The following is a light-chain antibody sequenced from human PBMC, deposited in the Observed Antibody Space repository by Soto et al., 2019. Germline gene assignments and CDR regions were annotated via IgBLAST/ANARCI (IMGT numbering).Light chain of an antibody. CDR2: DVS. CDR1: SSDVGGYDY. V-gene: IGLV2-14*01. J-gene: IGLJ2*01. CDR3: SSYTGSSTYVV. Sequence: QSALTQPASVSGSPGQSITISCTGTSSDVGGYDYVSWYQQHPGKAPKLMIYDVSNRPSGLSNRFSGSKSGNTASLTISGLQAEDEADYYCSSYTGSSTYVVFGRGTKLTVL.